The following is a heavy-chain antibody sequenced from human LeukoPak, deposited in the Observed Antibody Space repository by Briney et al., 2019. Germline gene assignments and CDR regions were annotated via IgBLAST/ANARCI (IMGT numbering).Heavy chain of an antibody. Sequence: PGGSLRLSCAASGFTVSSHYMSWVRQAPGKGLEWVSVLYSGGTTYYTDSVKGRFTISRDNSKNTLYLQMNSLRAEDTAVYYCARDLETDISDAFDIWGKGQWSPSLQ. V-gene: IGHV3-66*01. D-gene: IGHD3-9*01. CDR1: GFTVSSHY. J-gene: IGHJ3*02. CDR3: ARDLETDISDAFDI. CDR2: LYSGGTT.